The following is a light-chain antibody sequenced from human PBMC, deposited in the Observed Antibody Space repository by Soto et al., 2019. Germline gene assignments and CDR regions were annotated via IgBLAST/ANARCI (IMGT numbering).Light chain of an antibody. V-gene: IGLV1-44*01. CDR1: SSNIGSNP. J-gene: IGLJ2*01. CDR2: SNT. Sequence: QSVLTQPPSASGTPGQRVIIYCSGSSSNIGSNPVNWYQQVPGTAPKLLIYSNTLRPSGVPDRFSGSKSGTSASLAISGLQSEDEADYYCAAWDDSLIALFGGGTQLTVL. CDR3: AAWDDSLIAL.